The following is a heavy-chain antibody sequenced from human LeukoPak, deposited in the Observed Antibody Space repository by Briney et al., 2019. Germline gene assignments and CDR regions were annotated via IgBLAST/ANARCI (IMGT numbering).Heavy chain of an antibody. V-gene: IGHV3-30*18. CDR2: ISYDGSNK. CDR1: GFTFSSYA. CDR3: AKGPFDY. J-gene: IGHJ4*02. Sequence: GGSLRLSCAASGFTFSSYAMSWVRRAPGKGLEWVAVISYDGSNKYYADSVKGRFTISRDNSKNALYLQMNSLRAEDTAVYYCAKGPFDYWGQGTLVTVSS.